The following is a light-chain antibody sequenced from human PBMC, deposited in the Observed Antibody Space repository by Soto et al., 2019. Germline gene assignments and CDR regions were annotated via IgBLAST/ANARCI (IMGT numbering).Light chain of an antibody. CDR1: QSIADC. V-gene: IGKV1-39*01. J-gene: IGKJ4*01. Sequence: DSQMTQSPSSLSASVGDRVTITCRASQSIADCLTWYQQRPGKATILLIYTAYSLQSGVPSRFSGSGSGTDFPLTIGSLHPEEFATYYCQQRYDTPLTFGGGTKVEIK. CDR2: TAY. CDR3: QQRYDTPLT.